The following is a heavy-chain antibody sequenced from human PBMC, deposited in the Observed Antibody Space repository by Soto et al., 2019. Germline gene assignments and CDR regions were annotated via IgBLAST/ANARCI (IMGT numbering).Heavy chain of an antibody. J-gene: IGHJ6*03. CDR1: GYTFTSYG. CDR3: ARGHRLLLQPYYYYYYMDV. V-gene: IGHV1-8*02. CDR2: MNPNSGNT. Sequence: GASVKVSCKASGYTFTSYGISWVRQAPGQGLEWMGWMNPNSGNTGYAQKFQGRVTMTRNTSISTAYMELSSLRSEDMAVYYCARGHRLLLQPYYYYYYMDVWGKGTTVTVSS. D-gene: IGHD1-1*01.